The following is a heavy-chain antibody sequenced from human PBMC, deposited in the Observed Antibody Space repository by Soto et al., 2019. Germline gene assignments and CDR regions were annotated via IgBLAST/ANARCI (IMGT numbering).Heavy chain of an antibody. D-gene: IGHD3-3*01. CDR2: IYYSGST. CDR1: GGSISSGDYY. V-gene: IGHV4-30-4*01. CDR3: ARVSGFWSGYYTGPRHWYFDL. Sequence: PSETLSLTCTVSGGSISSGDYYWSWIRQPPGKGLGWLGYIYYSGSTYYNPSLKSRVTISVDTSKNQFSLKLSSVTAADTAVYYCARVSGFWSGYYTGPRHWYFDLWGRGTLVTVAS. J-gene: IGHJ2*01.